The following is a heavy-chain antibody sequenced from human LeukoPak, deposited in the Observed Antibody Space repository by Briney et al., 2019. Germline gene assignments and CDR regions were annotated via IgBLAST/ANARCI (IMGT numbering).Heavy chain of an antibody. Sequence: SETLSLTCTVSGGSISSSSYYWGWIRQPPGKGLEWIGYIYYYGSTYYNPSLKSRVTISADTSKNHFSLKLSSVTAADTAVYYCARDSSGYYLDYWGQGTLVTVSS. D-gene: IGHD3-22*01. J-gene: IGHJ4*02. CDR3: ARDSSGYYLDY. V-gene: IGHV4-39*02. CDR1: GGSISSSSYY. CDR2: IYYYGST.